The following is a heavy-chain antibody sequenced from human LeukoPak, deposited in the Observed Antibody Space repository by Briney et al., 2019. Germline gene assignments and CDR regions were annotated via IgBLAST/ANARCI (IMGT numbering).Heavy chain of an antibody. CDR1: GFTFSSYG. D-gene: IGHD4-17*01. J-gene: IGHJ4*02. CDR2: ISFDGSNK. CDR3: ARGTVLGGYGDYEGVDY. Sequence: GGSLRLSCAASGFTFSSYGMHWVRQAPGKGLEWVAVISFDGSNKYYADSVKGRFTISRDNSKNTLYLQMNSLRAEDTAVYYCARGTVLGGYGDYEGVDYWGQGTLVTVSS. V-gene: IGHV3-30*03.